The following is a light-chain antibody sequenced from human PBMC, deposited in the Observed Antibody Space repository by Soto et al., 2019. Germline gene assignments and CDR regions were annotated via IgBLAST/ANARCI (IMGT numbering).Light chain of an antibody. CDR1: QSVSSTY. J-gene: IGKJ1*01. CDR2: GAS. CDR3: QQYDTSPWT. Sequence: EIVLTQSPGTLSLSPGDRVTLSSRASQSVSSTYLAWNQQTPGQAPRLLIYGASSRATGIPDRFSGSGSGTDFTLTISRLEPEDFAVYYCQQYDTSPWTFGQGTMVEIK. V-gene: IGKV3-20*01.